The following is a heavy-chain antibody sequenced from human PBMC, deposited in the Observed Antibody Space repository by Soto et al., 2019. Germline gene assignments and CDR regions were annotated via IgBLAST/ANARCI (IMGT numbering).Heavy chain of an antibody. CDR3: ARAALGNWNPPDELMPVEYYYGMDV. V-gene: IGHV1-46*01. CDR2: INPSGGST. D-gene: IGHD1-1*01. J-gene: IGHJ6*02. CDR1: GYSFTSYY. Sequence: GASVKVSCKAIGYSFTSYYMHWVRQAPGQGLEWMGIINPSGGSTSYAQKFQGRVTMTRDTSTSTVYMELSSLRSEDTAVYYCARAALGNWNPPDELMPVEYYYGMDVWGQGTTVTVSS.